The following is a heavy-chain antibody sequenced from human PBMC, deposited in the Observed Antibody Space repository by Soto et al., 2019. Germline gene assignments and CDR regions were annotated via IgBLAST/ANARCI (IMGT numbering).Heavy chain of an antibody. D-gene: IGHD3-3*01. J-gene: IGHJ5*02. CDR2: ISGSGGST. V-gene: IGHV3-23*01. CDR1: GFTFSSYA. Sequence: PGGSLRLSCAASGFTFSSYAMSWVRQAPGKGLEWVSAISGSGGSTYYADSVKGRFTISRDNSKNTLYLQMNSLRAEDTAVYYCAKVGDFWSGYNRNWFDPWGQGTLVTVSS. CDR3: AKVGDFWSGYNRNWFDP.